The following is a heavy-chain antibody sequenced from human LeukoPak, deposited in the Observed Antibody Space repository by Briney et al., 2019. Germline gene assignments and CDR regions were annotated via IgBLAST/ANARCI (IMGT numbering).Heavy chain of an antibody. CDR2: ITSSGEST. V-gene: IGHV3-23*01. CDR3: ARDSRGYSYGFDY. Sequence: PGGSLRLSCAASGFTFSNYAMSWVRQAPGKGLEWVAAITSSGESTNYADSVKGRFTISRDNSKNTLYLRMNSLRAEDTAVYYCARDSRGYSYGFDYWGQGTLVTVSS. D-gene: IGHD5-18*01. CDR1: GFTFSNYA. J-gene: IGHJ4*02.